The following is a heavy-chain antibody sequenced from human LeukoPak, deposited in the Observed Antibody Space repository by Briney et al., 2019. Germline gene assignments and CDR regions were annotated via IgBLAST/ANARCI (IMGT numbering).Heavy chain of an antibody. V-gene: IGHV3-23*01. CDR3: AKGSAVPAAIGYYFDY. CDR2: ISYSGGTT. J-gene: IGHJ4*02. Sequence: GGSLRLSCAASGFTFNNYAMSWVRQAPGKGLEWVSEISYSGGTTYYADSVKGRFTISRDNSKNTLYLQMNSLRAEDTAVYYCAKGSAVPAAIGYYFDYWGQGTLVTVSS. D-gene: IGHD2-2*01. CDR1: GFTFNNYA.